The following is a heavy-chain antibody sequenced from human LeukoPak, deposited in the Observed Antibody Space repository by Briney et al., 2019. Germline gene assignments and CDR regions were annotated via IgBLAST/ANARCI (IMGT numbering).Heavy chain of an antibody. CDR2: ISGSGDAT. V-gene: IGHV3-23*01. Sequence: GGSLRLSCAASGFMFSNYAMTWVRQAPGKGLESISVISGSGDATNYADSVKGRFTISRDNSKSMLYVQMNSLRAEDTAVYYCAKSTSFYLDSWGQGTLVTVSS. CDR1: GFMFSNYA. J-gene: IGHJ4*02. CDR3: AKSTSFYLDS.